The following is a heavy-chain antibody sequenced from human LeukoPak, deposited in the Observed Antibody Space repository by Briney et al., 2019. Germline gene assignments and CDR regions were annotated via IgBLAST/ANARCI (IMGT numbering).Heavy chain of an antibody. CDR2: TDWNDAK. D-gene: IGHD4-17*01. J-gene: IGHJ4*02. V-gene: IGHV2-70*11. CDR3: ARSPNIRGADYGDYFDY. CDR1: GFSLSTTGVC. Sequence: GSGPTLVNPTQTLTLTCTFSGFSLSTTGVCVTWIRQPPGKALEWLARTDWNDAKYYNRSLKTRLTISKDTSKDQVVLTMTNVDPLDAATYYCARSPNIRGADYGDYFDYWGQGTLVTVSS.